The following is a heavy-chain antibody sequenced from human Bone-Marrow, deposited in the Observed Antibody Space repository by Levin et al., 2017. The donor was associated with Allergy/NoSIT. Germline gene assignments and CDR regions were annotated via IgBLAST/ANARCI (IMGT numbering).Heavy chain of an antibody. Sequence: KAGESLKISCKASGSTFGTYAIHWVRQASGQRPEWMGWINTDNGNTKYSQKFQGRVTITRDTSASTVYMELNSLRSEDTAVYYCATLRARGSSLEYWGQGSLVTVSS. CDR3: ATLRARGSSLEY. CDR2: INTDNGNT. J-gene: IGHJ4*02. V-gene: IGHV1-3*04. CDR1: GSTFGTYA. D-gene: IGHD6-13*01.